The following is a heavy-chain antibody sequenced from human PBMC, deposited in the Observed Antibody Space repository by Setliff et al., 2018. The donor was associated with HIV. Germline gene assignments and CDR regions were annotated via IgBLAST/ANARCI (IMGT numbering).Heavy chain of an antibody. J-gene: IGHJ4*02. CDR2: IYYRGSA. V-gene: IGHV4-39*07. Sequence: PSETLSLTCSVSGGPITSNTYFWDWVRQSPGKGLEWIGVIYYRGSAYYNLSLQSRVTLSVDTSKNSFSLHLTSVAAADTAVYFCARARGPPLPVLDFWGQGTLVTVSS. CDR3: ARARGPPLPVLDF. D-gene: IGHD3-10*01. CDR1: GGPITSNTYF.